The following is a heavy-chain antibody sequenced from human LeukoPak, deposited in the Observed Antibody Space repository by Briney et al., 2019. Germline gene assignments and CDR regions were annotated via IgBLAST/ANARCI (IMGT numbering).Heavy chain of an antibody. J-gene: IGHJ6*02. CDR1: GYSFTSYW. CDR3: ARQKYSSSWSQYYYYGMDV. D-gene: IGHD6-13*01. V-gene: IGHV5-51*01. CDR2: IYPGDSDT. Sequence: GESLKISCKGSGYSFTSYWIGWVRQMPGKGLEWMGIIYPGDSDTRYSPSFQGQVTISADKSISTAYLQWSSLKASDTAMYYCARQKYSSSWSQYYYYGMDVWGQGTTVTVS.